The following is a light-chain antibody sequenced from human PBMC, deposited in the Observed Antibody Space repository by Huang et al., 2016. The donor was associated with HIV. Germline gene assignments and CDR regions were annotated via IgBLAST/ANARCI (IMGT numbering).Light chain of an antibody. J-gene: IGKJ4*01. CDR3: QQYDRWPLT. V-gene: IGKV3-15*01. CDR2: GAS. CDR1: EGVGRN. Sequence: EVVMTQSPATLSVSPGERGTLSCRASEGVGRNCAWYHQKPCQAPRLIIYGASTRVTEIPAMFSGTGSGTQFTFTITRLQAEEFGIYYCQQYDRWPLTFGGGTKVEI.